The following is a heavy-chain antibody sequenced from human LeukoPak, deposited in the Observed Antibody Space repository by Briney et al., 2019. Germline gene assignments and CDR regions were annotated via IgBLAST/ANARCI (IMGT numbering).Heavy chain of an antibody. CDR1: GFTFSSYG. J-gene: IGHJ4*02. Sequence: PGGSLRLSCAASGFTFSSYGMHWVRQAPGKGLEWVAVISYDGSNKYYADSVKGRFTISRGNSKNTLYLQMNSLRAEDTAVYYCAKEYYDFWSGYHGPLNYWGQGTLVTVSS. V-gene: IGHV3-30*18. D-gene: IGHD3-3*01. CDR2: ISYDGSNK. CDR3: AKEYYDFWSGYHGPLNY.